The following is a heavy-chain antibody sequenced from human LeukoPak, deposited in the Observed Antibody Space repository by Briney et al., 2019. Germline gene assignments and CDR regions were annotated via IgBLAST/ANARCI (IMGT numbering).Heavy chain of an antibody. CDR1: GGSFSGYY. Sequence: SETLSLTCAVYGGSFSGYYWSWIRQPXXXXXEWIGEINHSGSTNYNPSLKSRVTISVGTSKNQFSLKLSSVTAADTAVYYCARGRHSSGWPFDYWGQGTLVTVSS. D-gene: IGHD6-19*01. CDR3: ARGRHSSGWPFDY. J-gene: IGHJ4*02. V-gene: IGHV4-34*01. CDR2: INHSGST.